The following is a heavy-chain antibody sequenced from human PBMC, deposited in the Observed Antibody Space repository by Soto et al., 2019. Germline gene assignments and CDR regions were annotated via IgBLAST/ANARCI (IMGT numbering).Heavy chain of an antibody. CDR1: GDSFGSYA. J-gene: IGHJ5*02. CDR3: AREPFGRFDP. Sequence: SVKASCKASGDSFGSYAVSWVRQAPGQGLEWMRAIIPVFGTTNYTQKSQGSVTITADDSTTTAYMELSSLRSDDPAVYYCAREPFGRFDPWGQGTLVTVSS. D-gene: IGHD3-10*01. V-gene: IGHV1-69*01. CDR2: IIPVFGTT.